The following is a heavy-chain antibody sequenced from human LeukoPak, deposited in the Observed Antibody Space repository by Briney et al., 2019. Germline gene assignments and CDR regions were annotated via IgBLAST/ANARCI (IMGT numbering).Heavy chain of an antibody. CDR1: GFTFRDYY. D-gene: IGHD6-13*01. V-gene: IGHV3-11*01. CDR2: ISSSGSTI. J-gene: IGHJ4*02. Sequence: GGSLRLSCAASGFTFRDYYMSWIRHAPGKGLEWVSYISSSGSTIYYAGSVKGRFTISRDNAKNSLYLQMNSLRAEDTAVYYCARRIAAAGLYFDYWGQGTLVTVSS. CDR3: ARRIAAAGLYFDY.